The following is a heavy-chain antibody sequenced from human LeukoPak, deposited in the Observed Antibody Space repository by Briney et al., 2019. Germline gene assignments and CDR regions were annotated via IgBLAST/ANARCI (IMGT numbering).Heavy chain of an antibody. CDR1: GYTFTGYY. CDR3: ARDHRPTYYYGSGSYHF. CDR2: LNPNSGGT. D-gene: IGHD3-10*01. V-gene: IGHV1-2*02. Sequence: ASVKVSCKASGYTFTGYYMHWVRRAPGQGLEWMGWLNPNSGGTNYAQKFQGRVTMTRDTSISTAYMELSRLRSDDTAVYYCARDHRPTYYYGSGSYHFWGQGTLVTVSS. J-gene: IGHJ4*02.